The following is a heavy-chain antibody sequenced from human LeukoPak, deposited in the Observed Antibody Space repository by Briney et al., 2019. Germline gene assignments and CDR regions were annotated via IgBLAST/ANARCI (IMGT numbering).Heavy chain of an antibody. D-gene: IGHD3-10*01. CDR1: GGSISSYY. Sequence: PSETLSLTCTVSGGSISSYYWSWIRQSLGKGLEWIGEINHSGSTNYNPSLKGRVTISVDTSKNQFSLKLRSVTAADTAVYCARGRMVRGVPSPFGYWGQGTPVTVSS. V-gene: IGHV4-34*01. J-gene: IGHJ1*01. CDR2: INHSGST. CDR3: ARGRMVRGVPSPFGY.